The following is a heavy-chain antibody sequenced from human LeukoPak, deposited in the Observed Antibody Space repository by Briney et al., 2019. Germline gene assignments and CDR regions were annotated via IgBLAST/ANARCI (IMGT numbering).Heavy chain of an antibody. J-gene: IGHJ4*02. Sequence: SGTLSLTCAVSGGSISTNTWWSWVRQSPGKGLEWIGQTSHDGSADYTPSLKSRVTISVDKSKNQLSLKLNSVTAADSAVYYCAKHGGRYFDSWGQGTLVSVSS. D-gene: IGHD4-23*01. CDR1: GGSISTNTW. V-gene: IGHV4-4*02. CDR2: TSHDGSA. CDR3: AKHGGRYFDS.